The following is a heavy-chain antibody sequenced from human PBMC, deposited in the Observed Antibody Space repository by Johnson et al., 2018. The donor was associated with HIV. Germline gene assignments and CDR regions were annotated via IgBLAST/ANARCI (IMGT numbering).Heavy chain of an antibody. CDR1: GFTFDDYG. CDR2: INSDGNST. CDR3: ARACRDGYTCDAFDI. J-gene: IGHJ3*02. D-gene: IGHD5-24*01. Sequence: VQLVESGGSVVRPGGSLRLSCATSGFTFDDYGMSWVRQAPGKGLEWVSGINSDGNSTNYADSVKGRFTISRDNAKNTLYLQMNSLRAEDTAVYYCARACRDGYTCDAFDIWGQGTMVTVSS. V-gene: IGHV3-20*04.